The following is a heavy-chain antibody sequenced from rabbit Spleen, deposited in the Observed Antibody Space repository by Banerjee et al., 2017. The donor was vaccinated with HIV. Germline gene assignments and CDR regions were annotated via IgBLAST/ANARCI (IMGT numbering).Heavy chain of an antibody. CDR2: IDPVFGST. D-gene: IGHD2-1*01. J-gene: IGHJ4*01. V-gene: IGHV1S47*01. Sequence: QEQLVESGGGLVQPGGSLKLSCKASGFDFSSYGVSWVRQAPGKGLEWIGYIDPVFGSTSFAGWVNGRFPLSSHNAQNTLYLQLNSLTAADTATYFCVRDLDSYDDYGDSYFNLWGPGTLVTVS. CDR1: GFDFSSYG. CDR3: VRDLDSYDDYGDSYFNL.